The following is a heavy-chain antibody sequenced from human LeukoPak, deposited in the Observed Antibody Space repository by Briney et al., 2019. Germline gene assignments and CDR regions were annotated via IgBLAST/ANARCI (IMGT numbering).Heavy chain of an antibody. V-gene: IGHV3-48*01. CDR2: ISSSSSTI. D-gene: IGHD1-26*01. Sequence: GGSLRLSCAPSGFTFSGYSMNWVRQAPGKGLEWVSYISSSSSTIYYADSVRGRFTIPRDNAKNSLYLQMNSLRAEDTAVYYCAPMPDYSGSYEDYWGQGTLVTVSS. CDR1: GFTFSGYS. J-gene: IGHJ4*02. CDR3: APMPDYSGSYEDY.